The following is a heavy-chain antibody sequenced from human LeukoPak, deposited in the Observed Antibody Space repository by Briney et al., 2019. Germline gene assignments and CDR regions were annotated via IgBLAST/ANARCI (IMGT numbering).Heavy chain of an antibody. CDR2: IYSGGST. D-gene: IGHD1-26*01. J-gene: IGHJ4*02. CDR3: ARDSGYSGSYYFDY. V-gene: IGHV3-53*01. CDR1: GFTFSSYA. Sequence: GGSLRLSCAASGFTFSSYAMSWVRQAPGKGLEWVSVIYSGGSTYYADSVKGRFTISRDNSKNTLYLQMNSLRAEDTAVYYCARDSGYSGSYYFDYWGQGTLVTVSS.